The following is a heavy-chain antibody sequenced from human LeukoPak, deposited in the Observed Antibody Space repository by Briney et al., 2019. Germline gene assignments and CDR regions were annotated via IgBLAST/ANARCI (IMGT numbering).Heavy chain of an antibody. Sequence: SQTLSLTCAISGDSVSSNSVTWNWIRQPPSRGLKCLDRTYYRSTWYNDYAVSVRGRITVNPDTSKNQFSLHLNSVTPEDTAVYYCARRLTQYDCFDPWGQGILVTVSS. CDR3: ARRLTQYDCFDP. CDR2: TYYRSTWYN. D-gene: IGHD2-2*01. V-gene: IGHV6-1*01. J-gene: IGHJ5*02. CDR1: GDSVSSNSVT.